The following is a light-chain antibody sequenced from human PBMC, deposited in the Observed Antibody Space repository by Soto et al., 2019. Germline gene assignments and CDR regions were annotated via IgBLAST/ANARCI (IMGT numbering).Light chain of an antibody. V-gene: IGLV2-14*01. J-gene: IGLJ1*01. CDR1: SRDVGIYTY. Sequence: QSALTQPAPVSGSPGQSIAISCTGSSRDVGIYTYVSWYQQHPGKVPKLIIYEVSNRPSGVSNRFSGSKSGNTASLTISGLQAEDEADYYCSSYTTSSTRVFGTGTKVTVL. CDR2: EVS. CDR3: SSYTTSSTRV.